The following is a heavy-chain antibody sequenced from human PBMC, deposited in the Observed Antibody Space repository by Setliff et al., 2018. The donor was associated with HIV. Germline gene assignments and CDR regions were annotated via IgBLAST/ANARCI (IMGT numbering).Heavy chain of an antibody. CDR2: INHSGDN. D-gene: IGHD3-10*01. V-gene: IGHV4-34*01. CDR1: GGSFSDHY. J-gene: IGHJ4*02. CDR3: ARDLAWPGYFDY. Sequence: SETLSLTCAVYGGSFSDHYWSWMRQPPGKGLEWIGEINHSGDNNYNPSLQSRVTISVDTSKNQFSLSLSSVTAADTAVYYCARDLAWPGYFDYWGQGTLVTVSS.